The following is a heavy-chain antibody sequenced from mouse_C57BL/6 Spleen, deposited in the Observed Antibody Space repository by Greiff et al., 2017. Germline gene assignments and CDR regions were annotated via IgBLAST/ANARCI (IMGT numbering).Heavy chain of an antibody. CDR3: ARFPCGSSFMYYFDY. CDR2: IYPGSGST. D-gene: IGHD1-1*01. J-gene: IGHJ2*01. CDR1: GYTFTSYW. V-gene: IGHV1-55*01. Sequence: QVQLQQPGAELVKPGASVKMSCKASGYTFTSYWITWVKQRPGQGLEWIGDIYPGSGSTTYNEKFKSKATLTVDTSSSTAYMQLSSLTSEDSAVYDVARFPCGSSFMYYFDYWGQGTTLTVSA.